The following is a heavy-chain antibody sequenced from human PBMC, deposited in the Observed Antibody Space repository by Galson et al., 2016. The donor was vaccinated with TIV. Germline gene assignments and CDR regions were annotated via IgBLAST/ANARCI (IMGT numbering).Heavy chain of an antibody. V-gene: IGHV4-59*01. CDR2: FYYRGAT. J-gene: IGHJ3*01. CDR1: GGSLYSYY. D-gene: IGHD7-27*01. CDR3: ARANWGSRDVFDV. Sequence: ETLSLTCFVSGGSLYSYYWSWIRQPPGKGLERIGYFYYRGATNYNPSLRSRVSISEDTSKNQFSLRLKSVTAADTAVYYCARANWGSRDVFDVWGQGTMISVSS.